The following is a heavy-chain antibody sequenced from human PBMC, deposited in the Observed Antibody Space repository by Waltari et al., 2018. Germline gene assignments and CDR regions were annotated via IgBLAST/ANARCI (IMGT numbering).Heavy chain of an antibody. CDR3: VRGLTGDFDY. CDR2: MNPHSGKS. V-gene: IGHV1-8*03. Sequence: QVQLVQSGAEVRKPGASVKVSCKASGYTFTSYEINWVRQATGQGLEWVGWMNPHSGKSGSEQEFQGRVSFTSNTSISTAYMELSSLTSEDTAVYYCVRGLTGDFDYWGQGTLVTVSS. J-gene: IGHJ4*02. CDR1: GYTFTSYE. D-gene: IGHD7-27*01.